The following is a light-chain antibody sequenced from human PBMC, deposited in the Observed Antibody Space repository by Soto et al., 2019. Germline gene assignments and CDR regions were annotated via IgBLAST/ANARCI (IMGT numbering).Light chain of an antibody. CDR3: HQYYKWPLT. J-gene: IGKJ4*01. CDR1: QSAISN. V-gene: IGKV3-15*01. CDR2: DAS. Sequence: EIVLTQSPATLSLSPGERVTLSCRASQSAISNLAWYQQKPGQTPRLLIYDASTGATDIPARFSGSGSGTDFTLTISSLLSEDFAVYYCHQYYKWPLTFGGGTKVDIK.